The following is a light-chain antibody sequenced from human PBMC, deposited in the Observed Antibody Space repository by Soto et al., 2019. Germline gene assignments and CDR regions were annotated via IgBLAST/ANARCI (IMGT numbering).Light chain of an antibody. CDR2: GAS. CDR3: QQYGYSPIT. CDR1: QSVGSNY. J-gene: IGKJ5*01. Sequence: EFVLTQSPGTLSLSPGERATLSCRASQSVGSNYLAWYQQKPGRATRLLIYGASSRATGIADRFSGSGSGTDFTLTISRLEPEDFALYDCQQYGYSPITFGQGTRLEI. V-gene: IGKV3-20*01.